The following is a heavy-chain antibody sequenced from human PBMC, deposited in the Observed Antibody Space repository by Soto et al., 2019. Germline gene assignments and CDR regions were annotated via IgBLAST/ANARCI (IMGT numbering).Heavy chain of an antibody. CDR1: GYTFSTYA. CDR2: INSNGGST. D-gene: IGHD5-12*01. Sequence: EVQLVESGGGLVQPGGSLRLSCAASGYTFSTYAMHWVRQAPGKGLEYVSVINSNGGSTLYANSVKGRFTISRDNSKNTLYLHMGSLRVEATGVYYGARAPGYSGYDALDYWGQGTLVTVSS. V-gene: IGHV3-64*01. J-gene: IGHJ4*02. CDR3: ARAPGYSGYDALDY.